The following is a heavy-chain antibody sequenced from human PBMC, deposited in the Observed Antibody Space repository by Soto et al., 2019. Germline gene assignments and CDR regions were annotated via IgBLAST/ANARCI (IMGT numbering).Heavy chain of an antibody. J-gene: IGHJ4*02. CDR3: ARDLETTVAAFDF. V-gene: IGHV3-21*01. Sequence: GGSLRLSCAASGFRFSTYTMNWVRQAPGKRLEWVSSISGTGGSINYADSVKGRFTISRDNAKSSLYLQMNSLRVEDTAVYYCARDLETTVAAFDFWGLGTLVTVSS. CDR1: GFRFSTYT. D-gene: IGHD6-13*01. CDR2: ISGTGGSI.